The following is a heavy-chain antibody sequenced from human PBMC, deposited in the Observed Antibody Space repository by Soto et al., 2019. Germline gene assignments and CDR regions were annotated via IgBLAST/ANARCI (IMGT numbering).Heavy chain of an antibody. Sequence: QVQLQESGPGLVKTSETLSLTCTVSGGAVSSETYLWSWIRQPPGKGLEWFGYIHYSGSTHYNPSLKSRVTISVDTSKNQFSLKMTSVNTADTAVYYCARSDYSNYVRGNWFDPWGQGTLVIVSS. CDR3: ARSDYSNYVRGNWFDP. J-gene: IGHJ5*02. V-gene: IGHV4-61*01. D-gene: IGHD4-4*01. CDR1: GGAVSSETYL. CDR2: IHYSGST.